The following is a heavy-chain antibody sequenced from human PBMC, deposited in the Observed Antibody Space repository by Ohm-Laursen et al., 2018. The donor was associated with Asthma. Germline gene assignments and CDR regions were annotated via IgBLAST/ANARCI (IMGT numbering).Heavy chain of an antibody. Sequence: SLRLSCAASGFTFSSYAMHWVRQAPGKGLEYVSAISSNGGSTYYADSVKGRFTISRDNSKNTLYLQMSSLRAEDTAVYYCVKDLYRSRAAYYFDYWGQGTLVTVSS. CDR3: VKDLYRSRAAYYFDY. V-gene: IGHV3-64D*08. D-gene: IGHD1-14*01. J-gene: IGHJ4*02. CDR2: ISSNGGST. CDR1: GFTFSSYA.